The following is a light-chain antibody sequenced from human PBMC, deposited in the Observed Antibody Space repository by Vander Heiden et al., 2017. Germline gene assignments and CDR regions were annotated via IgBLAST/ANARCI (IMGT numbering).Light chain of an antibody. Sequence: QSALTQPASVSGSLGQSITISCTGTSSDVGSYNLVSWYQQHQGKAHKLMIYDVSKRPSGVSNCFSGSKSGNTASLTISGLQAEDEADYYCCSYAGSSTFEVFGGGTRLTVL. J-gene: IGLJ3*02. V-gene: IGLV2-23*02. CDR2: DVS. CDR1: SSDVGSYNL. CDR3: CSYAGSSTFEV.